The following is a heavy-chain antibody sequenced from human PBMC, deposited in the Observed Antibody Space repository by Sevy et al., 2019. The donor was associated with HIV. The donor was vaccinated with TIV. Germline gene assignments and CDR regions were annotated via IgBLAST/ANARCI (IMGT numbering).Heavy chain of an antibody. V-gene: IGHV4-38-2*02. Sequence: SETLSLTCAVSGYSISSGYYWGWIRQPPGKGLEWIGSIYHSGSTCYNPSLKSRVTISVDTSKNQFSLKLSSVTAADTAVYYCARDRPYYDFWSGYSSYYFDYWGQGTLVTVSS. J-gene: IGHJ4*02. CDR2: IYHSGST. D-gene: IGHD3-3*01. CDR1: GYSISSGYY. CDR3: ARDRPYYDFWSGYSSYYFDY.